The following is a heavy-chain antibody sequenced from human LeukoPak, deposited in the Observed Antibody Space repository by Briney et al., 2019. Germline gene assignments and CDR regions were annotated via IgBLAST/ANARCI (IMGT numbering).Heavy chain of an antibody. CDR2: ISGSGGGT. CDR1: GVTFSSYV. V-gene: IGHV3-23*01. CDR3: AATYYYGSGSLLQGYYGMDV. Sequence: GGSLRLSCEASGVTFSSYVMSWVRQAPGKGPEWVSGISGSGGGTYYADSVKGRFAISRDNSKNTLYLQMNSLRAEDTAVYYCAATYYYGSGSLLQGYYGMDVWGQGTTVTVSS. D-gene: IGHD3-10*01. J-gene: IGHJ6*02.